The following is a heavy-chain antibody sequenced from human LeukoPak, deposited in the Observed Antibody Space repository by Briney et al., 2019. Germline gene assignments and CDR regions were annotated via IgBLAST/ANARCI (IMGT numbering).Heavy chain of an antibody. CDR3: ARDFFSEITYHGEIAYFDQ. CDR2: INPNSGAT. D-gene: IGHD3-16*01. CDR1: GYTFIYYS. Sequence: GASVKVSCKTSGYTFIYYSIHWVRQAPGQGLEWMGRINPNSGATNYAQKFQGRVTVTRDTSISTAYMEVTRLKSDDTAIYYCARDFFSEITYHGEIAYFDQWGPGTLVSVSS. V-gene: IGHV1-2*06. J-gene: IGHJ4*02.